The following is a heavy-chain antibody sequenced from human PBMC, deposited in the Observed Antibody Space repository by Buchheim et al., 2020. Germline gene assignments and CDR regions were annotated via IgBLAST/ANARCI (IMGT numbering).Heavy chain of an antibody. Sequence: EVQLVESGGGLVQPGGSLRLSCAASGFTVSSNYMSWVRQAPGKGLEWVASISSSSSVRYYADSVKGRFAISRNNAENSLYLHMSILRAEDTAVYYCVRGDRRDYWGQGTL. J-gene: IGHJ4*02. CDR1: GFTVSSNY. CDR2: ISSSSSVR. CDR3: VRGDRRDY. V-gene: IGHV3-21*01. D-gene: IGHD2-15*01.